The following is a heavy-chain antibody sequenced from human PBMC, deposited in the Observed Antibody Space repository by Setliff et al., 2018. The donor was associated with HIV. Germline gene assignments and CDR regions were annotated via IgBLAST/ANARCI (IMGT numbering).Heavy chain of an antibody. D-gene: IGHD5-18*01. J-gene: IGHJ3*02. Sequence: SETLSLTCSVSGGSIISGSYYWSWIRQPAGKGLEWIGHIYTSGSTKYNPSLKSRVTMSVDTSKNQFSLKLRSVTAADTAFYYCARGVTHPPPFGAFDIWGLGTLVTVSS. CDR1: GGSIISGSYY. CDR2: IYTSGST. V-gene: IGHV4-61*09. CDR3: ARGVTHPPPFGAFDI.